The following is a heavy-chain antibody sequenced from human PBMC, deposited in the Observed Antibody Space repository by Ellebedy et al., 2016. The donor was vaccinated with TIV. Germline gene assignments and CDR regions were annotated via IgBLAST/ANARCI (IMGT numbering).Heavy chain of an antibody. CDR1: GFTFSNYS. CDR2: ITGSSSYM. CDR3: TRDPVAVGPAFDI. V-gene: IGHV3-21*04. D-gene: IGHD4-23*01. J-gene: IGHJ3*02. Sequence: PGGSLRLSCAGAGFTFSNYSMNWVRKAPGKGLEWVASITGSSSYMFYSDSVKGRFTIPRDNAKNSLYLQMNSLRAEDTAVYYCTRDPVAVGPAFDIWGQGTMVTVSS.